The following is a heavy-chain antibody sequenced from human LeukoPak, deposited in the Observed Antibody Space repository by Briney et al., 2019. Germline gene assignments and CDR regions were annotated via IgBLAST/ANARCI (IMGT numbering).Heavy chain of an antibody. V-gene: IGHV3-23*01. CDR1: GFTFSNYV. J-gene: IGHJ4*02. D-gene: IGHD2-15*01. CDR2: INGGGGST. Sequence: GGSLRLSCAASGFTFSNYVMSWVRQAPGKGPEWVSGINGGGGSTFYGESVTGRFTISRDNSKNTLFLQMNTLRAEDTAVYYCVKDGRRSPPCWGQGTLVTVSS. CDR3: VKDGRRSPPC.